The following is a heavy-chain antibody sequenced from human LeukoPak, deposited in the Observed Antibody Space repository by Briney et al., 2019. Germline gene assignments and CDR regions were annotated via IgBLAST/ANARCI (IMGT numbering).Heavy chain of an antibody. Sequence: GGSLRLSCAASGFTFDDYAMHWVRQAPGKGLEWVSLISGDGGSTYYADSVEGRFTISRDNSKNSLYLQMNSLGTEDTALYYCATSDFAAHFDYWGQGTLVTVSS. D-gene: IGHD2/OR15-2a*01. CDR1: GFTFDDYA. CDR3: ATSDFAAHFDY. CDR2: ISGDGGST. J-gene: IGHJ4*02. V-gene: IGHV3-43*02.